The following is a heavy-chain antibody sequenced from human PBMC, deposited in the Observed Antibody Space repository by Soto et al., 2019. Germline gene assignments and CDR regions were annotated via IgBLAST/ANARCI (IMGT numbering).Heavy chain of an antibody. D-gene: IGHD2-15*01. J-gene: IGHJ4*02. Sequence: GGSLRLSCAASGFTFSSYAMSWVRQAPGKGLEWVSAISGSGGSTYYADSVKGRFTISRDNSKNTLYLQMNSLRAEDTAVYYCAIDLEVVVAEPAVFDYWSQGTLVTVSS. CDR2: ISGSGGST. V-gene: IGHV3-23*01. CDR1: GFTFSSYA. CDR3: AIDLEVVVAEPAVFDY.